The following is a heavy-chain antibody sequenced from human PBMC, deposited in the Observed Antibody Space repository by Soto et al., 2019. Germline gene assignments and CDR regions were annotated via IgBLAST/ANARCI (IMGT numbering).Heavy chain of an antibody. CDR3: ALDSSGYWADYYYYGMDV. CDR2: MNPNSGNT. J-gene: IGHJ6*02. V-gene: IGHV1-8*01. Sequence: GPSVKVSCKASGYTFIRYGITWVRQATGQGLEWMGWMNPNSGNTGYAQKFQGRVTMTRNTSISTAYMELSSLRSEDTAVYYCALDSSGYWADYYYYGMDVWGQGTTVTVSS. CDR1: GYTFIRYG. D-gene: IGHD3-22*01.